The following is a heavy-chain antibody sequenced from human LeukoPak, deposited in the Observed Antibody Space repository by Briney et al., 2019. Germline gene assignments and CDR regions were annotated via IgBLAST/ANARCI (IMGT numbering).Heavy chain of an antibody. CDR1: GGSLSSTSYY. J-gene: IGHJ3*01. D-gene: IGHD3-22*01. CDR3: AKAGVRYFDSSGLYAFDF. V-gene: IGHV4-39*01. CDR2: IYYSGST. Sequence: PSETLSLTCAVSGGSLSSTSYYWAWIRQPPGTGLEWIGTIYYSGSTYHNPSLKSRVTLSVDTSRNQFSLRLSSVDAADTAVYYCAKAGVRYFDSSGLYAFDFWGQGTTVTVSS.